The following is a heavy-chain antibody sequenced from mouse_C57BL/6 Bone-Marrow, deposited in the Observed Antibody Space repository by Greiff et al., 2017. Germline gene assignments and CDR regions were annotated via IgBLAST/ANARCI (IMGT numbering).Heavy chain of an antibody. CDR1: GFTFSSYA. CDR2: ISSGGDYI. Sequence: EVMLVESGEGLVKPGGSLKLSCAASGFTFSSYAMSWVRQTPEKRLEWVAYISSGGDYIYYADTVKGRFTISRDNARNTLYLQMSSLKSEDTAMDYYTRVPSSLVATWSIDVWGTGTTVTVSS. CDR3: TRVPSSLVATWSIDV. J-gene: IGHJ1*03. D-gene: IGHD1-1*01. V-gene: IGHV5-9-1*02.